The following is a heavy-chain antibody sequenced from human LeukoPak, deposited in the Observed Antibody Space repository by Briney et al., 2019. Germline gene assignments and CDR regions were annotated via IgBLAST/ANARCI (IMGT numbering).Heavy chain of an antibody. D-gene: IGHD3-16*01. J-gene: IGHJ4*02. V-gene: IGHV1-69*13. CDR3: ARAVAPLGPFDY. CDR2: IIPIFGTA. Sequence: SVKVSCKASGGTFSSYAISWVRQAPGQGLEWMGGIIPIFGTANYAQKFQGRVTITADESTSTAYMEPSSLRSEDTAVYYCARAVAPLGPFDYWGQGTLVTVSS. CDR1: GGTFSSYA.